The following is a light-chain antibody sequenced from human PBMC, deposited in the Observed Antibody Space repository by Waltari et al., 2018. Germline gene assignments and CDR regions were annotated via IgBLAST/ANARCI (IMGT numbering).Light chain of an antibody. CDR1: QSISSW. Sequence: IQMTQSPSTLSASVGDRVTITCRASQSISSWLAWYQQKPGKAPKVLIYKASSLESGVPSRFSGGGSGTEFTLTISSLQPDDFATYYCQQYGSYFWTFGQGTKVEIK. CDR2: KAS. CDR3: QQYGSYFWT. J-gene: IGKJ1*01. V-gene: IGKV1-5*03.